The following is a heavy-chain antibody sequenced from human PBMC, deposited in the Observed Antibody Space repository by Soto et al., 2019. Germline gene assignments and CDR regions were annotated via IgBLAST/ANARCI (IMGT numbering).Heavy chain of an antibody. V-gene: IGHV3-21*01. CDR3: ARQGSYGDHDY. J-gene: IGHJ4*02. Sequence: EVQLVESGGGLVKPGGSLRLSCAASGFTFSSYIINWVRQAPGKGLEWVSSISSSSSYIYYADSVKGRCTISRDNAKNSLYLQMNSLRAEDTAMYYCARQGSYGDHDYWGQGTLVTVSS. CDR2: ISSSSSYI. D-gene: IGHD4-17*01. CDR1: GFTFSSYI.